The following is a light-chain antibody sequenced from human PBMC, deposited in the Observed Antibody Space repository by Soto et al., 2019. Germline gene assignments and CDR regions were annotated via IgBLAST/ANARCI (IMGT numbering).Light chain of an antibody. J-gene: IGLJ3*02. CDR2: EVS. CDR3: ASYTTSSTWV. Sequence: QSALTQPASVSGSPGQSITISCTGTSSDVGANNYVSWYQQHPDKAPKLLLYEVSTQPSGVSSRFSGSKSGHTASLTISALQAEDEADYYCASYTTSSTWVFGGGTKVTVL. V-gene: IGLV2-14*01. CDR1: SSDVGANNY.